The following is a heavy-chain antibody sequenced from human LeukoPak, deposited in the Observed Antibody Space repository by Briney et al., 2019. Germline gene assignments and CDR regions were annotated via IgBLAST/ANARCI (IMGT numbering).Heavy chain of an antibody. CDR1: GGSISSYY. CDR2: IYTSGST. V-gene: IGHV4-4*09. CDR3: ARGYSGYEPFDY. J-gene: IGHJ4*02. Sequence: NASETLSLTCTVSGGSISSYYWSWIRQPPGKGLEWIGYIYTSGSTNYNPSLKSRVTISVDTSKNQFSLKLSSVTAADTAVYYCARGYSGYEPFDYWGQGTLVTVSS. D-gene: IGHD5-12*01.